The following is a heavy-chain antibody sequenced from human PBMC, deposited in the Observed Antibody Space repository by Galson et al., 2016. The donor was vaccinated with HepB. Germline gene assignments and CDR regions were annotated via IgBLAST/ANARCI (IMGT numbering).Heavy chain of an antibody. Sequence: SLRLSCAASGFSFSRFRMHWVRQAPGKGLVWVSRINSDGTTTTYADSVKGRFTIPRDNAKNTLYLQMNSLRAEDTAFYYCATVSGPLDYWGQGTLVTVSS. CDR3: ATVSGPLDY. J-gene: IGHJ4*02. D-gene: IGHD3-16*01. CDR1: GFSFSRFR. CDR2: INSDGTTT. V-gene: IGHV3-74*03.